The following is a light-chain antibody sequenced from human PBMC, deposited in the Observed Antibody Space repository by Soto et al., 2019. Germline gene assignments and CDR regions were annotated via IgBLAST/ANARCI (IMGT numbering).Light chain of an antibody. CDR2: DVS. J-gene: IGLJ2*01. CDR1: SSDVGGYNY. Sequence: QSALTQPASVSGSPGQSITISCTGTSSDVGGYNYVSWYQQHPGKAPKLMIYDVSNRPSVVSNRFSGSKSCNTASLTISGLQAEDEADYYCSSYTSSSTLVVFGGGTKLTVL. V-gene: IGLV2-14*01. CDR3: SSYTSSSTLVV.